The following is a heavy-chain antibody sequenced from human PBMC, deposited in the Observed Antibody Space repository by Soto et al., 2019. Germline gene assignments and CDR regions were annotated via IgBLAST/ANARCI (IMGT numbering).Heavy chain of an antibody. CDR2: IRNKAYGGTT. J-gene: IGHJ1*01. Sequence: GGSLRLSCTASGFSFGDYALSWFRQAPGKGLEWVGFIRNKAYGGTTEYAASVKGRFTISRDDSKSIAYLQMNSLKTEDTAVYYCTRERIIVAGIAVYWGQGTLVTVSS. D-gene: IGHD5-12*01. CDR1: GFSFGDYA. V-gene: IGHV3-49*03. CDR3: TRERIIVAGIAVY.